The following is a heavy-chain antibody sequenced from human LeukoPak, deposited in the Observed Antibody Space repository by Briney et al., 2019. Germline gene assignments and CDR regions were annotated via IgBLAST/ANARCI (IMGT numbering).Heavy chain of an antibody. CDR3: ATSSGTYFLY. V-gene: IGHV1-24*01. CDR1: GYTLTQLV. J-gene: IGHJ4*02. Sequence: ASVKVSCKVSGYTLTQLVIHWVRQAPGKGLEWMGGFDPEDGETIYAQKFQDRVTMTEDTSTDTAYMELSSVRSEDTAFYYCATSSGTYFLYWGQGTLVTVS. CDR2: FDPEDGET. D-gene: IGHD1-26*01.